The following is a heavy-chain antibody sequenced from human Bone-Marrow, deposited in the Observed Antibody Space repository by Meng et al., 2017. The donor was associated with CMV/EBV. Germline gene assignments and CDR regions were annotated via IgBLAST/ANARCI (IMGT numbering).Heavy chain of an antibody. CDR2: IYYSGST. V-gene: IGHV4-39*01. CDR1: GGSISSSSYY. CDR3: ARLSADFWSGYYSYYFDY. Sequence: SETLSLTCTVSGGSISSSSYYWGWIRQPPGKGLEWIGSIYYSGSTYYNPSLKSRVTISVDTSKNQFSLKLSSVTAADTAVYYCARLSADFWSGYYSYYFDYWGQGTLVTSPQ. D-gene: IGHD3-3*01. J-gene: IGHJ4*02.